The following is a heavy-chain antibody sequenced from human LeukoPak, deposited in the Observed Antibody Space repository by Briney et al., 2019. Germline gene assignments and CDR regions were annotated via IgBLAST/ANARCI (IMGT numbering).Heavy chain of an antibody. D-gene: IGHD2-2*01. CDR3: AKSNRYCDSASCYEAFDI. J-gene: IGHJ3*02. CDR2: IYYSGSP. Sequence: SETLSLTCSVSGASISIYSWSWIRQPPGQALEWIGYIYYSGSPNYNPSLKSRVTMSVDASKNQFSLKVSSVTAADTAVYYCAKSNRYCDSASCYEAFDIWRQRTMVTVSS. CDR1: GASISIYS. V-gene: IGHV4-59*01.